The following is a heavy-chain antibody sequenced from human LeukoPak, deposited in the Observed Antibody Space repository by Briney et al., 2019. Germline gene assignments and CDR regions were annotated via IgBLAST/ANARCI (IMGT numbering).Heavy chain of an antibody. D-gene: IGHD3-22*01. CDR1: GFTFSDYY. Sequence: GGPLRLSCAASGFTFSDYYMTWIRQAPGKGLEWVSYISGGSSYTNYADSVKGRFTISRDNAKNSLYLQMNSLRAEDTAVYYCASRGDTSGYYYFDYWGQGTLVTVSS. V-gene: IGHV3-11*03. J-gene: IGHJ4*02. CDR3: ASRGDTSGYYYFDY. CDR2: ISGGSSYT.